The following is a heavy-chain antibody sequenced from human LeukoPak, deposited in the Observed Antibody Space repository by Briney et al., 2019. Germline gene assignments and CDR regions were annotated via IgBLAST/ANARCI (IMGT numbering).Heavy chain of an antibody. V-gene: IGHV1-69*05. J-gene: IGHJ4*02. CDR3: GRDVEGYYYLSFDY. Sequence: AVKVSCKASGGTFSSYAISWVRQAPAQGLEWMGRIIPIFGTANYAHKFQGRGTITTDESTSPAYMELSSLRSEDPAVYCCGRDVEGYYYLSFDYWGQGNLVPVSS. CDR2: IIPIFGTA. D-gene: IGHD3-22*01. CDR1: GGTFSSYA.